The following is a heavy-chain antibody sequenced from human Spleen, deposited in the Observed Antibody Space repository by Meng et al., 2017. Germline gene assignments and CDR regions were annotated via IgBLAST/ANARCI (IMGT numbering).Heavy chain of an antibody. Sequence: GESLKISCVASGFSFTDAWMSWVRQAPGKGLEWVGRIKSNSDGGTTDYAAPVKGRFTISRDDSKNTLYLQMNSLITEDTAVYFCATGAAAADHWGQGNRVNGYS. V-gene: IGHV3-15*01. J-gene: IGHJ4*02. CDR1: GFSFTDAW. CDR3: ATGAAAADH. D-gene: IGHD6-13*01. CDR2: IKSNSDGGTT.